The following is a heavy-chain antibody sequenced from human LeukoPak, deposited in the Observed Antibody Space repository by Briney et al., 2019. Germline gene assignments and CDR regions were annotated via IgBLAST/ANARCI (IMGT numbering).Heavy chain of an antibody. V-gene: IGHV1-69*05. J-gene: IGHJ4*02. Sequence: SVTVSCKASGGTFSSYAISLVRQPPGQGLEWIGGIIPIFGTANYAQKFQGRVTMTRDTSISTAYMELSRLRSDDTAVYYCARDYYDSSGYWSDYWGQGTLVTVSS. CDR3: ARDYYDSSGYWSDY. CDR1: GGTFSSYA. D-gene: IGHD3-22*01. CDR2: IIPIFGTA.